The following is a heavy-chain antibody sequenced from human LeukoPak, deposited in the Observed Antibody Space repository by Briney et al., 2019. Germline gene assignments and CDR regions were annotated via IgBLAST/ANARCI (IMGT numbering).Heavy chain of an antibody. D-gene: IGHD3-16*01. Sequence: GGSLRLSCAASGFTFSSYAMSWVRQAPGKGLEWVSAISGSGGSTYYADSVKGRFTISRDNSKNTPYLQMNSLRAEDTAVYYCAKADRGSRTGWFDPWGQGTLVTVSS. J-gene: IGHJ5*02. CDR1: GFTFSSYA. CDR3: AKADRGSRTGWFDP. CDR2: ISGSGGST. V-gene: IGHV3-23*01.